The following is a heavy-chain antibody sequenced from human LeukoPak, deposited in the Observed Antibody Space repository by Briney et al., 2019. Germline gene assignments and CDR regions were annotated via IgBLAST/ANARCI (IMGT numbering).Heavy chain of an antibody. CDR1: GYTFTGYY. Sequence: ASVKVSCKASGYTFTGYYMHWVRQAPGQGLEWMGWINPNSGGTNYAQKFQGRVTMTRDTSITTAYMELSRLRSDDTAVYYCARASWFGELSDAFDIWGQGTMVTVSS. CDR3: ARASWFGELSDAFDI. CDR2: INPNSGGT. V-gene: IGHV1-2*02. D-gene: IGHD3-10*01. J-gene: IGHJ3*02.